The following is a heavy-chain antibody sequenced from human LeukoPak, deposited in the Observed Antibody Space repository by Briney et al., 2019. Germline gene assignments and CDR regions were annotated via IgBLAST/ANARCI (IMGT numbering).Heavy chain of an antibody. D-gene: IGHD2-8*01. CDR2: IKQDGSEK. CDR1: GFTFSSYW. V-gene: IGHV3-7*01. CDR3: ARPIVLMVRIQYFDY. J-gene: IGHJ4*02. Sequence: GGSLRLSCAASGFTFSSYWMSWVRQAPGKGLEWVANIKQDGSEKYYVDSVKGRFTISRDNAKNSLYLQMNSLRAEDTAVYYCARPIVLMVRIQYFDYSGQGTLVTVPS.